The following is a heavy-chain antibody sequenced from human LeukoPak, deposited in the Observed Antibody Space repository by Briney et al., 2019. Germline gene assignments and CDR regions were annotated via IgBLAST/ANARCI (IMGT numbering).Heavy chain of an antibody. J-gene: IGHJ4*02. V-gene: IGHV5-51*01. CDR1: GYSFTSYW. CDR3: ARGYCSSTSCYNFDY. D-gene: IGHD2-2*02. Sequence: GESLKISCKGSGYSFTSYWIGWVRQMPGKGLEWMGIIYPGDSDTRYSPSFQGQVTISADKSISIAYLQWSSLKASDTAMYYCARGYCSSTSCYNFDYWGQGTLVTVSS. CDR2: IYPGDSDT.